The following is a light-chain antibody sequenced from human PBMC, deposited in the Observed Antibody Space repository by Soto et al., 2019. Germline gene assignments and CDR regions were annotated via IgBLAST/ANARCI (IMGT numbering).Light chain of an antibody. V-gene: IGLV2-14*01. CDR1: SSDVGGYNF. J-gene: IGLJ2*01. CDR2: DVN. CDR3: SSYTSSGTVV. Sequence: QSALTQPASVSGSPGQSITISCTGTSSDVGGYNFVSWFQQHPGKAPKLLIYDVNSRPSGVFDRFSGSKSGNTASLTISGLQAEDEADYYCSSYTSSGTVVFGGGTKLTVL.